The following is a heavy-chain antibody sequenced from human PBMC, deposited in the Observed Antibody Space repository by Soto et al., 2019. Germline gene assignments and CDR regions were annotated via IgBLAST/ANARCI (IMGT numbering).Heavy chain of an antibody. Sequence: ASVKVSCKASGYTFTGYHMHWVRQAPGQGLEWMGWINPNSGGTNYAQKFQGRVTMTRDTSISTAYTELSRLRSDDTAVYYCARAPKNYYDSSVYYPQVRVWFDPWGQGTLVTVSS. D-gene: IGHD3-22*01. CDR2: INPNSGGT. J-gene: IGHJ5*02. CDR3: ARAPKNYYDSSVYYPQVRVWFDP. CDR1: GYTFTGYH. V-gene: IGHV1-2*02.